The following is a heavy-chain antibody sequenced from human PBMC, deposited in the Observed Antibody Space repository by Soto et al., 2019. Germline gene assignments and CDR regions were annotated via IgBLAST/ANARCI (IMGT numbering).Heavy chain of an antibody. J-gene: IGHJ4*02. Sequence: GGSLRLSCAASKFTFSSYAMSWVRQAPGKGLEWVSVISGGGGSTYYTDSVKGRFTISRDNSKNTLYLQMNSLRAEDTAVYYCARLLRPPSWFDCWGQGTLVTVSS. CDR3: ARLLRPPSWFDC. V-gene: IGHV3-23*01. D-gene: IGHD2-15*01. CDR2: ISGGGGST. CDR1: KFTFSSYA.